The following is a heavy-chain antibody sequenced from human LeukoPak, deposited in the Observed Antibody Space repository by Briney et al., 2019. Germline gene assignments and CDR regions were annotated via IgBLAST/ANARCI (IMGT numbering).Heavy chain of an antibody. D-gene: IGHD4-17*01. CDR1: GGSISSYY. J-gene: IGHJ3*02. V-gene: IGHV4-4*07. Sequence: SETQSLTCTVSGGSISSYYWSWIRQPAGKGLEWIGRIYTSGSTNYNHSLKSRVTMSVDTSKNQFSLKLSSVTAADTAVYYCARHSDAGDYNAFDIWGQGTMVTVSS. CDR3: ARHSDAGDYNAFDI. CDR2: IYTSGST.